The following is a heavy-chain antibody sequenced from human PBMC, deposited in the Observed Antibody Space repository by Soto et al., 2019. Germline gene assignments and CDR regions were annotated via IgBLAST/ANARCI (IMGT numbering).Heavy chain of an antibody. CDR3: ARGAYGVYPPRSGMDV. CDR1: GFNQSTYD. D-gene: IGHD4-17*01. Sequence: EVQLVESGGGLVQPGGCLRLSCAASGFNQSTYDMHWVRQTTGGGLEWVSSIGTGSDTYYPGSVRGRVTVSRDNGKNSLYLQINSLTAEDAAVYYCARGAYGVYPPRSGMDVWGQGTTVTVSS. CDR2: IGTGSDT. J-gene: IGHJ6*02. V-gene: IGHV3-13*01.